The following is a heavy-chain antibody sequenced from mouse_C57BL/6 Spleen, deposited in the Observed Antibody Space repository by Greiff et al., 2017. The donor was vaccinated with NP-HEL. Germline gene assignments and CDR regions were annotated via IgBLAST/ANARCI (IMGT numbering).Heavy chain of an antibody. D-gene: IGHD1-1*01. CDR1: GFNIKDYY. CDR2: IDPEDGDT. J-gene: IGHJ3*01. Sequence: VQLQQSGAELVRPGASVKLSRTASGFNIKDYYMHWVKQRPEQGLEWIGRIDPEDGDTEYAPKFQGKATMTADTSSNTAYLQLSSLTSEDTAVYYCTHYYYGSSSFAYWGQGTLVTVSA. CDR3: THYYYGSSSFAY. V-gene: IGHV14-1*01.